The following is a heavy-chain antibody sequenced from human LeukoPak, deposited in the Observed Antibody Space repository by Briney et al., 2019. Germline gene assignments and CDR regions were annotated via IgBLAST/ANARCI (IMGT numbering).Heavy chain of an antibody. J-gene: IGHJ4*02. Sequence: PGGSLRLSCAASGFTFDDYAMHWVRQAPGKGLEWVSLISWDGGSTYYADSVKGRFTISRDNAKNSLYLQMNSLRAEDTAVYYCARVGYDYWGQGTLVTVSS. D-gene: IGHD5-18*01. CDR1: GFTFDDYA. V-gene: IGHV3-43D*03. CDR3: ARVGYDY. CDR2: ISWDGGST.